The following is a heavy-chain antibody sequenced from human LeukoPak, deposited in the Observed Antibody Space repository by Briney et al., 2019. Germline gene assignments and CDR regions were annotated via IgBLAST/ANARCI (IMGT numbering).Heavy chain of an antibody. CDR2: IYHRGTT. Sequence: ASQTLSLTCTVPGGSIGIDDYYWTWIRQPPGKGLEWIGYIYHRGTTYYNPSLESRVTISVDRSKNQFSLKLSSVTAADTAMFYCARGLGSTSWNYYFDYWGQGTLVTVSS. J-gene: IGHJ4*02. V-gene: IGHV4-30-2*01. CDR1: GGSIGIDDYY. D-gene: IGHD2-2*01. CDR3: ARGLGSTSWNYYFDY.